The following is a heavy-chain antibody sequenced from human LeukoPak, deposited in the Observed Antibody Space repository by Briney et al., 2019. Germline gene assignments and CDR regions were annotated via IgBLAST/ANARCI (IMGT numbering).Heavy chain of an antibody. CDR3: AREIGGYEPGALDV. CDR2: ISGSGDDT. V-gene: IGHV3-23*01. Sequence: GGSLRLSCAASGFIFSSYAMSWVRQAPGKGLEWVSAISGSGDDTYYADSVKGRFTISRDNAKNSLYLQMNSLRAEDTAVYYCAREIGGYEPGALDVWGKGTTVTVSS. CDR1: GFIFSSYA. J-gene: IGHJ6*04. D-gene: IGHD1-1*01.